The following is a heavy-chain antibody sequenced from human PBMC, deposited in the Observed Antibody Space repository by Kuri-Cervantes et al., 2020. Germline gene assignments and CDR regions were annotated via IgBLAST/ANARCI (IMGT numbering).Heavy chain of an antibody. D-gene: IGHD3-16*02. CDR3: ARVHYDYVWGSYRSAHLNYYYYYGMDV. CDR2: IYYSGST. V-gene: IGHV4-59*01. CDR1: GGSISSYY. J-gene: IGHJ6*02. Sequence: GSLRLSCTVSGGSISSYYRSWIRQPPGKGLEWIGYIYYSGSTNYNPSLKSRVTISVDTSKNQFSLKLSSVTAADTAVYYCARVHYDYVWGSYRSAHLNYYYYYGMDVWGQGTTVTVSS.